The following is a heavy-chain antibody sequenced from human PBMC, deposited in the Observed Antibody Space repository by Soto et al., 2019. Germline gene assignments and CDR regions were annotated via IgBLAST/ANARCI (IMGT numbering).Heavy chain of an antibody. D-gene: IGHD5-12*01. J-gene: IGHJ6*02. CDR1: CGSIISSSYY. CDR2: IYYSGST. V-gene: IGHV4-39*02. Sequence: PSETLSLTCTFSCGSIISSSYYWGWIRQPPGKGLEWIGSIYYSGSTYYNPSLKSRVTISVDTSKNQFSLKLSSVTAADTAVYYCARDGYNPYNYYGMDVWGQGTTVTVSS. CDR3: ARDGYNPYNYYGMDV.